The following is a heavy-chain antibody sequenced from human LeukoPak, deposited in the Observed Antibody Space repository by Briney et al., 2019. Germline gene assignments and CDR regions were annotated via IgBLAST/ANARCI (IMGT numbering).Heavy chain of an antibody. Sequence: SETLSLTCTVSGGSIGGYYWSWIRQPPGKGLEWIGYIYYYGSTNNNPSLKSRVAISVDTSKNQFSLRLTSVTVADTAVYYCARGFGESSGYDFWGQGTLVTVS. CDR2: IYYYGST. CDR3: ARGFGESSGYDF. V-gene: IGHV4-59*08. J-gene: IGHJ4*02. CDR1: GGSIGGYY. D-gene: IGHD5-12*01.